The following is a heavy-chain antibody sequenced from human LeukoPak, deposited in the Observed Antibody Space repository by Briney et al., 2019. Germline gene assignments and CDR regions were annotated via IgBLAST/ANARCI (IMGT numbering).Heavy chain of an antibody. CDR3: ARAQWRTYSYYYMDV. CDR1: GFTFSSCA. Sequence: PGGSLRLSCAASGFTFSSCALSWVRQAPGKGLEWVSTVSVNGGTTYYADSVKGRFTISRDNSKNTLYLQMNSLRAEDTAIYYCARAQWRTYSYYYMDVWGKGTTVTVSS. D-gene: IGHD6-19*01. V-gene: IGHV3-23*01. J-gene: IGHJ6*03. CDR2: VSVNGGTT.